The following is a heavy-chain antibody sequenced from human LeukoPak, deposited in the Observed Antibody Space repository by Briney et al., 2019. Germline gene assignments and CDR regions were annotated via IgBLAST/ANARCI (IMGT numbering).Heavy chain of an antibody. D-gene: IGHD3-3*01. CDR2: IYSGGST. Sequence: GGSLRLSCAASGFTVSRNYMSWVRQAPGKGLEWVSVIYSGGSTYYADSVKGRFTISRDNSKNTLYLQMNSLRAEDTAVYYCARGGIYYDFWSGYYTPDYWGQGTLVTVSS. J-gene: IGHJ4*02. CDR1: GFTVSRNY. CDR3: ARGGIYYDFWSGYYTPDY. V-gene: IGHV3-53*01.